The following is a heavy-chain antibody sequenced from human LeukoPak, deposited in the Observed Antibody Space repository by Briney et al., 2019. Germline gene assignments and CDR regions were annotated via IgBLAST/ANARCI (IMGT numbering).Heavy chain of an antibody. D-gene: IGHD2-2*01. CDR2: INPNSGGT. J-gene: IGHJ6*03. Sequence: GASVKVSCKASGYTFTSYGISWVRQAPGQGLEWMGWINPNSGGTNYAQKFQGRVTMTRDTSISTAYMELSRLRSDDTAVYYCARVGYCSSTSCYYYYMDVWGKGTTVTVSS. V-gene: IGHV1-2*02. CDR1: GYTFTSYG. CDR3: ARVGYCSSTSCYYYYMDV.